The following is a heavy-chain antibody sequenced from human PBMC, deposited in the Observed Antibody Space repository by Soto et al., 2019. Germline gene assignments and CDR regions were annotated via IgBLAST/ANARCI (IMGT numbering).Heavy chain of an antibody. CDR1: GFTFTSYA. CDR2: ISAYNGNT. V-gene: IGHV1-18*01. Sequence: QVHLVQSGAEVKMPGASVKVSCKASGFTFTSYAITWVRQAPGQGLEWMGWISAYNGNTKYAQNLQGRVTMTTDSSTSTAYMEMGSLTSDGTAVYFCARDFTGWPPDGVDSWGQGTLVTVSA. J-gene: IGHJ4*02. D-gene: IGHD3-16*01. CDR3: ARDFTGWPPDGVDS.